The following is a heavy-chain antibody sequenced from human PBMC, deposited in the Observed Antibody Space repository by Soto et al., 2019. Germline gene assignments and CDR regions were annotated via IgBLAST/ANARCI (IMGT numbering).Heavy chain of an antibody. J-gene: IGHJ4*02. Sequence: LRLSCAASGFTFSSYAMSWVRQAPGKGLEWVSAISGSGGSTYYADSVKGRFTISRDNSKNTLYLQMNSLRAEDTAVYYCGGSIAAPRVFDYWGQGTLVTVSS. V-gene: IGHV3-23*01. CDR3: GGSIAAPRVFDY. D-gene: IGHD6-6*01. CDR1: GFTFSSYA. CDR2: ISGSGGST.